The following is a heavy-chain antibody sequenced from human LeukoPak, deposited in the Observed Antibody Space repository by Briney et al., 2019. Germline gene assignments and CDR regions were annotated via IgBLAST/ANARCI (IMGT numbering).Heavy chain of an antibody. CDR3: ARVITVAGTHDAFDI. CDR1: GGSISSYY. V-gene: IGHV4-59*01. Sequence: PSETLSLTCTVSGGSISSYYWSWIRQPPGKGLEWIGYIYYSGSTNYNPSLKSRVTISVDTSKNQFSLKLSSVTAADTAVYYCARVITVAGTHDAFDIWGQGTMVTVSS. CDR2: IYYSGST. D-gene: IGHD6-19*01. J-gene: IGHJ3*02.